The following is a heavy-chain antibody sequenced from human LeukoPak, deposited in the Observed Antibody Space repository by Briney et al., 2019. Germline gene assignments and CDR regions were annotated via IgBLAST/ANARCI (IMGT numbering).Heavy chain of an antibody. D-gene: IGHD6-13*01. V-gene: IGHV4-39*07. CDR1: GGSISSSSYY. J-gene: IGHJ6*03. CDR2: IYYSGST. CDR3: AGKGIAAAGVNYYYYMDV. Sequence: SETLSLTCTVSGGSISSSSYYWGWIRQPPGKGLEWIGSIYYSGSTYYNPSLKSRVTISVDTSKNQFSLKLSSVTAADTAVYYCAGKGIAAAGVNYYYYMDVWGKGTTVTVSS.